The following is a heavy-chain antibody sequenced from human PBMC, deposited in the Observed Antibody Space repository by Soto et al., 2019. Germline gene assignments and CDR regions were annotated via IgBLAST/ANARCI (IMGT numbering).Heavy chain of an antibody. V-gene: IGHV4-39*01. CDR1: GASISSSSFY. CDR3: ARGIGIIAATRDRYPYFDY. J-gene: IGHJ4*02. Sequence: SETLSLTCTVSGASISSSSFYWGWIRQPPGKGLEWIASIYYSGSTFYNPSLKSRVTMSVDTSKNQFSLKLSSVTAADTAVYYCARGIGIIAATRDRYPYFDYWGQGTLVTVSS. D-gene: IGHD6-13*01. CDR2: IYYSGST.